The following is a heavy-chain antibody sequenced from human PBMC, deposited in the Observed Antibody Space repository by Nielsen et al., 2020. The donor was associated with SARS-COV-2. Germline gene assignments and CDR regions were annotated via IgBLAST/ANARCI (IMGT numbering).Heavy chain of an antibody. Sequence: GGSLRLSCAASGFTFSIYSMTWVRQAPGKGLEWLSYISSRGTTRYYADSVKGRFTISRDNLKDSLFLQMDSLRAEDTGVYYCAREGLQLPRGVPQDDFWGQGTLVTVSS. D-gene: IGHD3-10*01. CDR1: GFTFSIYS. J-gene: IGHJ4*02. CDR2: ISSRGTTR. V-gene: IGHV3-48*04. CDR3: AREGLQLPRGVPQDDF.